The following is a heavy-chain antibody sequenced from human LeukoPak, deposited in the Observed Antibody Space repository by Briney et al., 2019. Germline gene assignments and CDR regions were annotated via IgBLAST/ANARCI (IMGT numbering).Heavy chain of an antibody. D-gene: IGHD3-22*01. CDR3: ARGGLWGDSSGYTLVNWFDP. J-gene: IGHJ5*02. CDR2: INPNSGGT. Sequence: ASVKVSCKASGYTFTGYCMHWVRQAPGQGLEWMGWINPNSGGTNYAQKFQGRVTMTRDTSISTAYMELSRLRSDDTAVYYCARGGLWGDSSGYTLVNWFDPWGQGTLVTVSS. V-gene: IGHV1-2*02. CDR1: GYTFTGYC.